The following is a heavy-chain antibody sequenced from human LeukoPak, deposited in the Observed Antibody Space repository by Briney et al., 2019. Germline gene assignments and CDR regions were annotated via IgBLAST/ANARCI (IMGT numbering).Heavy chain of an antibody. CDR2: IYYSGST. D-gene: IGHD3-22*01. Sequence: SETLSLTCTVSGGSISSYYWSWIRQPPGKGLEWIGYIYYSGSTNYNPSLKSRVTISVDTSKNQFSLKLSSVTAADTAVYYCASIPTHYYDSSGAFDIWGQGTMGTVSS. CDR3: ASIPTHYYDSSGAFDI. CDR1: GGSISSYY. J-gene: IGHJ3*02. V-gene: IGHV4-59*08.